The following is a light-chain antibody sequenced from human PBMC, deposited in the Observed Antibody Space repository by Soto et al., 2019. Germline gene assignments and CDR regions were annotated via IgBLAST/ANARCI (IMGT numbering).Light chain of an antibody. CDR3: QQSYSTPWT. V-gene: IGKV1-39*01. J-gene: IGKJ1*01. CDR1: QSISSY. CDR2: AAS. Sequence: DIQMTQSPSSLSASVGDRVTITCRASQSISSYLNWYQQKPGKAPKLLIYAASSLQSGVPSRFSGSGSGTDFTITISSLQPEDFATYYCQQSYSTPWTFGKGTTVEIK.